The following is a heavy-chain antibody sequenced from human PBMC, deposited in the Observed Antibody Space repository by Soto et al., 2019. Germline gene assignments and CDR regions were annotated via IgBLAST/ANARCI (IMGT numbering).Heavy chain of an antibody. CDR1: GYTFTSYY. V-gene: IGHV1-46*01. J-gene: IGHJ3*02. CDR3: ASNVGDYDISGYGFSPGAFDI. Sequence: ASVKVSCKTSGYTFTSYYMHWVRQAPGQGLEWMAIINPSGGSTSYAQKFQGRVTMTRDTSTSTVYMDLSSLRSEDTAVYYCASNVGDYDISGYGFSPGAFDIWGQGTMVTVSS. CDR2: INPSGGST. D-gene: IGHD3-22*01.